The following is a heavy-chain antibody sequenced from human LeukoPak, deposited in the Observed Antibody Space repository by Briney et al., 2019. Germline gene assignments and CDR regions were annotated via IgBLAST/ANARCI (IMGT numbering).Heavy chain of an antibody. Sequence: NPSQTLSLTCTASGGSISSDGYYWTWIRQHPGKGLEWIGYIYYSGTTYYNPSLESRVTLSVDTSKNQFSLRLSSVTAADTAVYYCARYRDSGGRLAFDLWGQGTMATVSS. J-gene: IGHJ3*01. V-gene: IGHV4-31*03. D-gene: IGHD2-15*01. CDR3: ARYRDSGGRLAFDL. CDR1: GGSISSDGYY. CDR2: IYYSGTT.